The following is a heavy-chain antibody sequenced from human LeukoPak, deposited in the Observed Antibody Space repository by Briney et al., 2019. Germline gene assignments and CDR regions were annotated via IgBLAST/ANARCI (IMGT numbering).Heavy chain of an antibody. CDR1: GFSFSDYA. CDR3: AKESLVVIESYFDN. J-gene: IGHJ4*02. V-gene: IGHV3-23*01. Sequence: GGSLRLSCLVSGFSFSDYAMSWVRRAPGKGLEWVSAITGSGQTKYYTDSVEGRFTMSRDNSKNTLYLQMNSLRDEDTAEYFCAKESLVVIESYFDNWGQGTLVLVSS. CDR2: ITGSGQTK. D-gene: IGHD3-22*01.